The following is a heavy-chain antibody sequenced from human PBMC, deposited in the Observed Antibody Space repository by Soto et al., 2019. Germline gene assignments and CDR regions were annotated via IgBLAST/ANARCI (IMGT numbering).Heavy chain of an antibody. J-gene: IGHJ4*02. D-gene: IGHD3-3*01. Sequence: GSLRLSCAASGFTFSSYGMSWVRQPPGKGLEWVSVISGSGGSTYYADSVKGRFTISRDNSKNTLYLQMNSLRAEDTAVYYCEKDSATFGRFDYWGQGTLVTVSS. CDR2: ISGSGGST. CDR1: GFTFSSYG. V-gene: IGHV3-23*01. CDR3: EKDSATFGRFDY.